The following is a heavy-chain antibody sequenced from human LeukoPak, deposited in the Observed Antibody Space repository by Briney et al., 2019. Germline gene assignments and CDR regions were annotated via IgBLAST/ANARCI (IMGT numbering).Heavy chain of an antibody. D-gene: IGHD1-1*01. CDR3: ARGRYADYFEY. CDR2: IKQDGSEK. Sequence: GGSLRLSCVVSGLTFSSYWMSWVRQAPGKGLEWVANIKQDGSEKYYVDSMKGRFTISRDNAKNSLYLQMNSLRAEDTAVYYCARGRYADYFEYWGQGTLVTVSS. J-gene: IGHJ4*02. V-gene: IGHV3-7*01. CDR1: GLTFSSYW.